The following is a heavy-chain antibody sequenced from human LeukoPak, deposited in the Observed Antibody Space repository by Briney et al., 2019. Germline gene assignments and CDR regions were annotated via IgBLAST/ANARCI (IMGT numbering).Heavy chain of an antibody. V-gene: IGHV4-30-2*05. CDR2: IYHSGST. Sequence: SETLSLTCAVSGGSISSGGYSWSWIRQPPGKGLEWIGYIYHSGSTYYNPSLKSRVTISVDTSKNQFSLKLSSVTAADTAVYYCAREGEDDILTGNGMDVWGKGTTVTVSS. CDR1: GGSISSGGYS. CDR3: AREGEDDILTGNGMDV. D-gene: IGHD3-9*01. J-gene: IGHJ6*04.